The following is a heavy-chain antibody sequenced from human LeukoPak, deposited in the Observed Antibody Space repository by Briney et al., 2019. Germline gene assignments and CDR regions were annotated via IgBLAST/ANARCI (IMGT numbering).Heavy chain of an antibody. CDR1: GFTFSSYS. D-gene: IGHD3-22*01. V-gene: IGHV3-21*01. CDR2: ISSSSYI. Sequence: GGSLRLSCAASGFTFSSYSMNWVRQAPGKGLEWVSSISSSSYIYYADSVKGRFTISRDNAKNSLYLQMNSLRAEDTAVYYCARGRGSSGYYGDYWGQGTLVTVSS. CDR3: ARGRGSSGYYGDY. J-gene: IGHJ4*02.